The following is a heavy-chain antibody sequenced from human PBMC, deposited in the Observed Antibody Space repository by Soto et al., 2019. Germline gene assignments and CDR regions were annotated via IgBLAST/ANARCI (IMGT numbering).Heavy chain of an antibody. CDR3: ARSFPRIAAADHFDY. CDR2: ISSSSSYI. Sequence: GGSLRLSCAASGFTFSNYSMNWVRQAPGKGLEWVSSISSSSSYIYYADSVKGRFTISRDNAKNSLYLQMNSLRAEDTAVYYCARSFPRIAAADHFDYWGQGTLVTVSS. D-gene: IGHD6-13*01. V-gene: IGHV3-21*01. CDR1: GFTFSNYS. J-gene: IGHJ4*02.